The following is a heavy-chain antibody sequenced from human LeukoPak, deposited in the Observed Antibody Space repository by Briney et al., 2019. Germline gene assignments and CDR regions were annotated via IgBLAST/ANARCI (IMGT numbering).Heavy chain of an antibody. J-gene: IGHJ2*01. CDR3: ARDLYYYDSSGVPRNWYFDL. V-gene: IGHV4-31*03. CDR2: SYYSGST. CDR1: GGSISSGGYY. Sequence: SETLSLTCTVSGGSISSGGYYWSWIRQHPGKGLEWIGYSYYSGSTYYNPSLKSRVTISVDTSKNQFSLKLSSVTAADTAVYYCARDLYYYDSSGVPRNWYFDLWGRGTLVTVSS. D-gene: IGHD3-22*01.